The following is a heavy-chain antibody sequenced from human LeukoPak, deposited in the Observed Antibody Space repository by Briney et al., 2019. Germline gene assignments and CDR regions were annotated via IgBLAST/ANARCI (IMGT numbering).Heavy chain of an antibody. D-gene: IGHD2-15*01. Sequence: GGSLRLSCAASGFTFYDYAMHWVRQAPGKGLEWVSLISGDGGSTYYADSVKGRFTISRDNSKTSLYLQMNSLRTEDTALYYCAKDMRSSRGPGDWYFDLWGRGTLVTVSS. CDR2: ISGDGGST. J-gene: IGHJ2*01. CDR1: GFTFYDYA. CDR3: AKDMRSSRGPGDWYFDL. V-gene: IGHV3-43*02.